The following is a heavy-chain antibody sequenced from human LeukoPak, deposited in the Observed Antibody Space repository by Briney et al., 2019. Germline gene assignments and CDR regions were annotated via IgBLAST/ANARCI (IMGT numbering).Heavy chain of an antibody. CDR1: GFTFSSYW. CDR2: IKQDGSEE. CDR3: ARDRYYYDSSGYIFDY. D-gene: IGHD3-22*01. J-gene: IGHJ4*02. Sequence: GGSLRLSCAASGFTFSSYWMSWVRQAPGKGLEWVANIKQDGSEEYYVDSVKGRFTISRDNAKNSLYLQMNSLRAEDTAVYYCARDRYYYDSSGYIFDYWGQGTLVTVSS. V-gene: IGHV3-7*01.